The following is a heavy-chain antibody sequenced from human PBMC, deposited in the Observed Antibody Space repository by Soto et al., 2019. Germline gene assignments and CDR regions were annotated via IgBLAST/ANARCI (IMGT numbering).Heavy chain of an antibody. CDR1: GDSMSGYY. J-gene: IGHJ4*02. CDR2: IYYTGIT. D-gene: IGHD3-10*01. Sequence: QVQLQESGPRLVKPSETLSLTCTVSGDSMSGYYWSWIRQPPGKGLEWIGYIYYTGITNYNPSLKGRVTISVDRSKTHFSLKLNSVTAADTAVYYFARGGGPGIWSSPIDSWGQGTLVAVSS. V-gene: IGHV4-59*01. CDR3: ARGGGPGIWSSPIDS.